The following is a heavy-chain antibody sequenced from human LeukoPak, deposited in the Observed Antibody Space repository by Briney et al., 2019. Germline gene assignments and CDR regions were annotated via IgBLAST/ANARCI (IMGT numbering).Heavy chain of an antibody. V-gene: IGHV3-21*01. D-gene: IGHD2-8*01. CDR2: ISSSSSYI. CDR1: GFTFSSYS. CDR3: AKDLYLPRGAFDI. J-gene: IGHJ3*02. Sequence: GGSLRLSCAASGFTFSSYSMNSVRQAPGKGLEWVSSISSSSSYIYYADSVKGRFTISRDNAKNSLYLQMNSLRAEDTAVYYCAKDLYLPRGAFDIWGQGTMVTVSS.